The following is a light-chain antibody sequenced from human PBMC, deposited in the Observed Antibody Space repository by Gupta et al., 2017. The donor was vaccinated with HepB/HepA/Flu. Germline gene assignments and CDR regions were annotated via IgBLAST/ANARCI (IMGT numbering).Light chain of an antibody. V-gene: IGKV2-30*01. CDR3: MQHNHWPHT. J-gene: IGKJ2*01. CDR2: DVS. Sequence: DVVLTQSPLSLPVTLGQPASISCRSSQSLGYSDGSVWLSWFQQRPGQSPRRLIYDVSNRDSGVPARFSGSGSGTDFTLKISRVEAEDVGVYFCMQHNHWPHTFGQGTKLEI. CDR1: QSLGYSDGSVW.